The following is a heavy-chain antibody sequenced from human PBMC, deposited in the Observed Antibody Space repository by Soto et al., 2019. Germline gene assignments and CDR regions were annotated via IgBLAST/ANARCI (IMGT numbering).Heavy chain of an antibody. V-gene: IGHV4-31*03. CDR2: IYYSGST. CDR1: GGSISSGGYY. Sequence: SETLSLTCTVSGGSISSGGYYWSWIRQHPGKGLEWIGYIYYSGSTYYNPSLKSRVTISVDTSKNQFSLKLSSVTATDTAVYYCARVSEYYYYGMDVWGQGTTVTVS. CDR3: ARVSEYYYYGMDV. J-gene: IGHJ6*02.